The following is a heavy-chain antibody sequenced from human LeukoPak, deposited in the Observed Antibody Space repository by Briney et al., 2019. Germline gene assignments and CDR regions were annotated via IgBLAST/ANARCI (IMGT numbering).Heavy chain of an antibody. CDR3: ASGWYYAFRFDN. J-gene: IGHJ4*02. D-gene: IGHD3-22*01. V-gene: IGHV3-7*01. Sequence: GGSLRLSCAASGFTFSDYWMTWVRQAPGKGLEWVAHIKQDGGEKYYVDSVKGRFTISRDNAKNLVYLQMNSLRAEDTAVYYCASGWYYAFRFDNWGQGTLVTVST. CDR2: IKQDGGEK. CDR1: GFTFSDYW.